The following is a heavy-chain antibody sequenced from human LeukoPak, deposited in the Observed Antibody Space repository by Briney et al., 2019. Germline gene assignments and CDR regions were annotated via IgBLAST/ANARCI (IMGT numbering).Heavy chain of an antibody. D-gene: IGHD6-19*01. CDR1: GFTFSSHW. CDR3: ARGGLVPNIFPYYFDS. Sequence: GGSLRLSCAASGFTFSSHWMSWVRQAPGKGLEWVANIKEDGSEKYYVDSVKGRFPISRDNAKNSLYLQMNSLGAEDTAVYYCARGGLVPNIFPYYFDSWGQGTLVTVSS. J-gene: IGHJ4*02. V-gene: IGHV3-7*03. CDR2: IKEDGSEK.